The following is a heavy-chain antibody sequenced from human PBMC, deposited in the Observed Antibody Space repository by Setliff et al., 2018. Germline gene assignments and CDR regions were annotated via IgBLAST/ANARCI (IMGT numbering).Heavy chain of an antibody. D-gene: IGHD1-26*01. V-gene: IGHV4-34*01. Sequence: SETLSLTCAVYGGSFSTYYWNWIRQPPGKGLEWIGEINHSGSTNYNPSLKSRVTISVDTSKNQFSLKVSSVTAADTAVYYCARAPPNRYSGSYEYFYMDVWGKGTTVTVSS. CDR2: INHSGST. CDR3: ARAPPNRYSGSYEYFYMDV. J-gene: IGHJ6*03. CDR1: GGSFSTYY.